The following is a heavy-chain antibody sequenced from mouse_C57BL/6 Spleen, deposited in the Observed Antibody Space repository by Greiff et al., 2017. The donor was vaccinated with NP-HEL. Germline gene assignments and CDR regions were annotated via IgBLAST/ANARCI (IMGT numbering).Heavy chain of an antibody. CDR1: GFTFSDYY. V-gene: IGHV5-16*01. D-gene: IGHD2-4*01. Sequence: EVHLVESEGGLVQPGSSMKLSCTASGFTFSDYYMAWVRQVPEKGLEWVANINYDGSSTYYLDSLKSRFIISRDNAKNILYLQMSSLKSEDTATYYCARDGGLEPFDYWGQGTTLTVSS. CDR3: ARDGGLEPFDY. CDR2: INYDGSST. J-gene: IGHJ2*01.